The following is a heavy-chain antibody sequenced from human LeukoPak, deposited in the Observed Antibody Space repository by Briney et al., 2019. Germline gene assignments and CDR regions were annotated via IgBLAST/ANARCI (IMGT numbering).Heavy chain of an antibody. D-gene: IGHD3-22*01. CDR3: ARSYYDSSGYYSLGVLDI. Sequence: GESLKISCKGSGYDFTFYWVAWVRQMPGKGLEWMGIIYPGDSDTRYSPSFQGQVTISADKSISTAYLQWNSLKALDTAMYYCARSYYDSSGYYSLGVLDIWGQGTVVTVSS. J-gene: IGHJ3*02. CDR2: IYPGDSDT. CDR1: GYDFTFYW. V-gene: IGHV5-51*01.